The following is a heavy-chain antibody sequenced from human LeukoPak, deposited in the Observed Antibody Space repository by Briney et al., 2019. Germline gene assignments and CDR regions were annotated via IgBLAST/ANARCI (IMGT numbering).Heavy chain of an antibody. CDR1: GYTFTGYY. CDR3: ATGGVVVIVYDAFDI. Sequence: GASVKVSCKASGYTFTGYYMHWVRQAPGQGLEWMGGFDPEDGETIYAQKFQGRVTMTEDTSTDTAYMELSSLRSEDTAVYYCATGGVVVIVYDAFDIWGQGTMVTVSS. J-gene: IGHJ3*02. D-gene: IGHD2-21*01. V-gene: IGHV1-24*01. CDR2: FDPEDGET.